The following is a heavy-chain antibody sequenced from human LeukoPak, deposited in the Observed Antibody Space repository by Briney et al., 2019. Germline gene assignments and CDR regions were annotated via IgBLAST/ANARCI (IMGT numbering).Heavy chain of an antibody. CDR1: GFTFSSYA. V-gene: IGHV3-23*01. CDR2: ISGSGGST. Sequence: GGSLRLSCAASGFTFSSYAMSWVRQAPGKGLEWVSAISGSGGSTYYAGSVKGRFTISRDNSKNTLYLQMNSLRAEDTAVYYCAKGGGSYQYYFDYWGQGTLVTVSS. J-gene: IGHJ4*02. CDR3: AKGGGSYQYYFDY. D-gene: IGHD1-26*01.